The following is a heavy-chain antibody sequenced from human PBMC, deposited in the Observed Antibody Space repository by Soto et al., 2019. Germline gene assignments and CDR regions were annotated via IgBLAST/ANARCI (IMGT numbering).Heavy chain of an antibody. CDR2: IVVGSGNT. Sequence: ASVKVSCKASGFTFTSSAVHWVRQARGQRLEWIGWIVVGSGNTNYAQKFQERVTITRDMSTSTAYMELSSLRSEDTAVYYCAADWWELRGYYYGMDVWGQGTTVTVSS. CDR3: AADWWELRGYYYGMDV. CDR1: GFTFTSSA. J-gene: IGHJ6*02. D-gene: IGHD1-26*01. V-gene: IGHV1-58*01.